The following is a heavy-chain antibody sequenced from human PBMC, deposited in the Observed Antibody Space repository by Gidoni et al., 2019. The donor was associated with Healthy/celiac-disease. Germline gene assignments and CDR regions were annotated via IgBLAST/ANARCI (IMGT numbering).Heavy chain of an antibody. CDR2: ISSSSSYI. CDR3: ARDQRVGATSPHTYFDY. V-gene: IGHV3-21*01. CDR1: GFTFSSHR. Sequence: EVQLVESGGGLVKPGGSLRLSCAASGFTFSSHRMNWVRQAPGKGLEWVSSISSSSSYIYYADSVKGRFTISRDNAKNSLYLQMNSLRAEDTAVYYCARDQRVGATSPHTYFDYWGQGTLVTVSS. D-gene: IGHD1-26*01. J-gene: IGHJ4*02.